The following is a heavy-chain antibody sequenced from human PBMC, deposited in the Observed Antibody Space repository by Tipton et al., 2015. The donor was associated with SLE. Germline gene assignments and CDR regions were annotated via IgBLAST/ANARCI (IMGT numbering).Heavy chain of an antibody. CDR3: ARAYYYDSSGYYPYYFDY. J-gene: IGHJ4*02. D-gene: IGHD3-22*01. Sequence: TLSLTCAVYGGSFSGYYWSWIRQPPGKGLEWIGEINHSGSTNYNPSLKSRVTISVDTSKNQFSLKLNSVTAADTAVYYCARAYYYDSSGYYPYYFDYWGQGTLVTVSS. CDR1: GGSFSGYY. CDR2: INHSGST. V-gene: IGHV4-34*01.